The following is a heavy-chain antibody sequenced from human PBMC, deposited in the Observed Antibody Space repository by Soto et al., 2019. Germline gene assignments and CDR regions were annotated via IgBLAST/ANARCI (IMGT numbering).Heavy chain of an antibody. D-gene: IGHD4-17*01. J-gene: IGHJ3*02. V-gene: IGHV4-59*01. CDR2: IYYSGST. Sequence: QVQLQESGPGLVKPSETLSLTCTVAGGSISSYYWSWIRQPPGKGLEWIGYIYYSGSTNYNPSLKSRVTISVDTSKNQFSLKLSSVTAADTAGYYCARDNADYGGNLNAFDIWGQGTMVTVSS. CDR1: GGSISSYY. CDR3: ARDNADYGGNLNAFDI.